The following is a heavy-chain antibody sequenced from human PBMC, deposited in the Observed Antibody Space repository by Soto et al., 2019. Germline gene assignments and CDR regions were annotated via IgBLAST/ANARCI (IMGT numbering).Heavy chain of an antibody. J-gene: IGHJ6*02. D-gene: IGHD6-6*01. CDR1: GGTFSSYA. V-gene: IGHV1-69*12. CDR2: MIPIFGTA. Sequence: QVQLVQSGAEVKKSGSSVKVSCKASGGTFSSYAISWVRQAPGQGLEWMGGMIPIFGTANYAQKFQGRVTITADESTSTAYMELSSLRSEDTAVYYCARGRRYSSSSSSYYGMDVWGQGTTVTVSS. CDR3: ARGRRYSSSSSSYYGMDV.